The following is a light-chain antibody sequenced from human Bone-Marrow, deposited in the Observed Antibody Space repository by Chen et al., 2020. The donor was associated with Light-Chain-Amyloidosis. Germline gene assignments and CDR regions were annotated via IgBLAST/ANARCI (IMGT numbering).Light chain of an antibody. CDR3: QQYGTSPLT. CDR1: QTISSNY. V-gene: IGKV3-20*01. J-gene: IGKJ4*01. CDR2: GSS. Sequence: EIVLTQSPSTLSFSPVEGANLSCRASQTISSNYLTWYQQKFGQAPRLLIYGSSSRATGIPDRFTGSGSGTDFTLTINRLEPEDFAMYYCQQYGTSPLTFGGGIKVEIK.